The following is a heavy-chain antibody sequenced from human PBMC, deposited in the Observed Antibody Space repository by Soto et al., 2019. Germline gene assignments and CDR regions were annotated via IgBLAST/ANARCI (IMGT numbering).Heavy chain of an antibody. CDR2: IGTSGKTI. D-gene: IGHD3-16*02. J-gene: IGHJ4*02. V-gene: IGHV3-48*03. CDR3: ARGVRPVWGSYRYDLGY. CDR1: GFTFSSYE. Sequence: PGGSLRLSCAVSGFTFSSYEMNWVRQAPGKGLEWVSYIGTSGKTIYYADSVRGRFTISRDNAKNSLYLQMNSLRAEDTAVYYCARGVRPVWGSYRYDLGYWGQGTLVTVSS.